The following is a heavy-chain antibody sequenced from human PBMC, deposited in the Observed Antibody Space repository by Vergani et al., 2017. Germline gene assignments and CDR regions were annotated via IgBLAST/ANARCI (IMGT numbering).Heavy chain of an antibody. CDR1: GFTFSSYA. Sequence: VQLVESGGGVVQPGRSLRLSCAASGFTFSSYAMSWVRQAPGKGLEWVSAISGSGGSTYYADSVKGRFTISRDNSKNTLYLQMNSLRAEDTAVYYCAKDDILTGYYLDYWGQGTLVTVSS. V-gene: IGHV3-23*04. CDR3: AKDDILTGYYLDY. CDR2: ISGSGGST. D-gene: IGHD3-9*01. J-gene: IGHJ4*02.